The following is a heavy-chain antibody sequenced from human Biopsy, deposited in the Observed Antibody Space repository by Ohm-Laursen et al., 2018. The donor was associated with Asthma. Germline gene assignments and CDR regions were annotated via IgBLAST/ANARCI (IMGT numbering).Heavy chain of an antibody. V-gene: IGHV1-69*13. CDR3: ARCQVGYSSGWSLLLKKIYYSGMDV. CDR1: GGTFSNFA. CDR2: IITVFGTT. D-gene: IGHD6-19*01. Sequence: ASVKVSCKAPGGTFSNFAISWVRQAPGQGLEWLGGIITVFGTTNYAPQFQGRVTITADESTSTAYMEVTSLRSEDTAIYYCARCQVGYSSGWSLLLKKIYYSGMDVWGQGTAVTVSS. J-gene: IGHJ6*02.